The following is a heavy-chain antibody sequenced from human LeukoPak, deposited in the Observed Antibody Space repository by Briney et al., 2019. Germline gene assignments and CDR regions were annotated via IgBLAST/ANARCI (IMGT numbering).Heavy chain of an antibody. J-gene: IGHJ4*02. CDR1: GFTFGSYA. D-gene: IGHD6-19*01. Sequence: GGSLRLSCAASGFTFGSYAMYWVRQAPGKGLEWVSGISGSGGSTFYADSVKGRFTISRDNSENTVYLQMNSLRADDTAVYYCAKTTAGYSSGRYPGWPVDYWGQGTLVAVSS. CDR3: AKTTAGYSSGRYPGWPVDY. V-gene: IGHV3-23*01. CDR2: ISGSGGST.